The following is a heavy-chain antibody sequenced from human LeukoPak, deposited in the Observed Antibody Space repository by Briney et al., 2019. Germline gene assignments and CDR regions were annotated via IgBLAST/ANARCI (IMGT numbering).Heavy chain of an antibody. CDR1: GFTFSSYS. CDR3: GGMYSSGWYALQY. J-gene: IGHJ4*02. V-gene: IGHV3-48*04. Sequence: PGGSLRLSCAASGFTFSSYSMNWVRQAPGKGLEWVSYISSSSTIYYADSVKGRFTISRDNAKNSLYLQMNSLRAEDTAVYYCGGMYSSGWYALQYWGQGTLVTVSS. CDR2: ISSSSTI. D-gene: IGHD6-19*01.